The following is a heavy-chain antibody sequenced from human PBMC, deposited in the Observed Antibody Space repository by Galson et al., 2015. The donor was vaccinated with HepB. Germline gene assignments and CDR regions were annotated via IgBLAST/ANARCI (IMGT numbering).Heavy chain of an antibody. D-gene: IGHD1-26*01. J-gene: IGHJ4*02. CDR1: GFSLSTSGVG. CDR3: AHSVDIGWELPPVYDY. CDR2: IYWDDDK. Sequence: PALVKPTQTLTLTCTFSGFSLSTSGVGVGWIRQPPGKALEWLALIYWDDDKRYSPSLKSRLTITKDTSKNQVVLTMTNMDPVDTATYYCAHSVDIGWELPPVYDYWGQGTLVTVSS. V-gene: IGHV2-5*02.